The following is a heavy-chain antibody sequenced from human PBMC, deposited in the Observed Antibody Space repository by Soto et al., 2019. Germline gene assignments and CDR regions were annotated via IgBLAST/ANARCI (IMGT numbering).Heavy chain of an antibody. Sequence: PTLVNPTETLTLTCTVSGFSLSNARMGVSWIRQPPGKALEWLAHIFSNDEKSYSTSLKSRLTISKDTSKSQVVLTMTNMAPXXXATXXXXXXXXPQHYGMDVWGQGTTVXVSS. CDR2: IFSNDEK. CDR1: GFSLSNARMG. CDR3: XXXXXPQHYGMDV. V-gene: IGHV2-26*01. J-gene: IGHJ6*02.